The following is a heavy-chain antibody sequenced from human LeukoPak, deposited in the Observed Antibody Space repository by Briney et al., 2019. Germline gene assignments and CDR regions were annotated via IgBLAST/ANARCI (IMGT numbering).Heavy chain of an antibody. CDR3: ARGLYGDYVPFDY. CDR1: GGSISSGDYY. V-gene: IGHV4-30-4*01. CDR2: IYYSGST. J-gene: IGHJ4*02. Sequence: SETLSLTCTVSGGSISSGDYYWSWIRQPPGKGLEWIGYIYYSGSTYYNPSLKSRVTISVDTSKNQFSLKLSSVTAADTAVYYCARGLYGDYVPFDYWGQGTLVTVSS. D-gene: IGHD4-17*01.